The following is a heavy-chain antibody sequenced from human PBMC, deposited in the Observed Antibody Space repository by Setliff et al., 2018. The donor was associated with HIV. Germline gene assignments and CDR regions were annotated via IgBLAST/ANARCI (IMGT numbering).Heavy chain of an antibody. Sequence: GGSLRLSCTASEFTFSDYSMSWVRQAPGKGLEWVSYITSAGTIYYADSVKGRFTISRDNAKNLVFLQMSSLRAEDTAAYYCARDPGSSSFDYWGQGTPVTVSS. V-gene: IGHV3-11*01. CDR3: ARDPGSSSFDY. CDR2: ITSAGTI. CDR1: EFTFSDYS. J-gene: IGHJ4*02. D-gene: IGHD6-19*01.